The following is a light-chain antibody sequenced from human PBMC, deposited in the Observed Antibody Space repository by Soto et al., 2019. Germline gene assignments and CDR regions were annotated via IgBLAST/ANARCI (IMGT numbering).Light chain of an antibody. CDR2: GNN. CDR1: SYNIGGNY. CDR3: ATWDSSLGSVV. Sequence: QSVLTQPPSVSAAPGQKGTISCSGSSYNIGGNYVSWYVQLPGTAPKFLIYGNNKRPSGIPDRFSGSKSGTSATLGITGLQTEDEADYYCATWDSSLGSVVFGGGTKLTVL. V-gene: IGLV1-51*01. J-gene: IGLJ3*02.